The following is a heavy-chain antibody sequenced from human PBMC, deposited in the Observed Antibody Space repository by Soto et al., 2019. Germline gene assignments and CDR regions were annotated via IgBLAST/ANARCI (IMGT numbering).Heavy chain of an antibody. Sequence: LSLTCTVSGGSISSGGYYWSWIRQHPGKGLEWIGYIYYSGSTYYNPSLKSRVTISVDTSKNQFSLKLSSVTAADTAVYYCASTLAARPSWSGYYYYYGMDVWGQGTTVTV. CDR1: GGSISSGGYY. CDR2: IYYSGST. D-gene: IGHD6-6*01. J-gene: IGHJ6*02. V-gene: IGHV4-31*03. CDR3: ASTLAARPSWSGYYYYYGMDV.